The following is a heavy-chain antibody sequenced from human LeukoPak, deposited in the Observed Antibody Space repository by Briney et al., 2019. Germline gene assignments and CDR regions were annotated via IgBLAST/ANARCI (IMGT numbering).Heavy chain of an antibody. Sequence: GGSLRLSCAASGFTFSNYGMHWVRQAPGKGLEWVAVILDDGSNQDYADSVKGRFTISRDNSKNTLYLQMNSLRAEDTAVYYCAKDLGYYYDSSGYPLDYWGQGTLVTVSS. CDR3: AKDLGYYYDSSGYPLDY. D-gene: IGHD3-22*01. V-gene: IGHV3-33*05. J-gene: IGHJ4*02. CDR2: ILDDGSNQ. CDR1: GFTFSNYG.